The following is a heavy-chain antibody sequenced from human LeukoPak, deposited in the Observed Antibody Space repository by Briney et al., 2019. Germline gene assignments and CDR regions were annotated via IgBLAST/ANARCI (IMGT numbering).Heavy chain of an antibody. D-gene: IGHD6-13*01. CDR1: GGSISSYY. CDR3: ARLTPGIAAAANWFDP. J-gene: IGHJ5*02. V-gene: IGHV4-4*09. Sequence: SETLSLTCTVSGGSISSYYWSWIRQPPGKGLEWIGYIYTSGSTNYNPSLKSRVTILVDTSKNQFSLKLSSVTAADTAVYYCARLTPGIAAAANWFDPWGQGTLVTVSS. CDR2: IYTSGST.